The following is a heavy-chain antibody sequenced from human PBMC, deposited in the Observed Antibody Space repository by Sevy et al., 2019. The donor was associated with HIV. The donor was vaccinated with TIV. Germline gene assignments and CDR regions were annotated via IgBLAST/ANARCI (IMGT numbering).Heavy chain of an antibody. CDR3: ARGGGYYISGSL. CDR1: GGSISNSY. Sequence: SETLSLTCTVSGGSISNSYWSWIRQPPGKGLEWIGYIYYSGSTNYNPSLKSRVTMSIDTSNNQFSLNLSSVTAADTAVYYCARGGGYYISGSLWGQGTLVTVSS. J-gene: IGHJ4*02. V-gene: IGHV4-59*01. D-gene: IGHD3-10*01. CDR2: IYYSGST.